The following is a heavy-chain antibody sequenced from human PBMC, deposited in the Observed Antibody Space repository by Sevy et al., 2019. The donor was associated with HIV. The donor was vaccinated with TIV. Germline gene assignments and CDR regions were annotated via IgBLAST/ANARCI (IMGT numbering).Heavy chain of an antibody. CDR1: GDSISTTNW. D-gene: IGHD2-15*01. CDR3: ARTLPNLKILRRYDLDV. J-gene: IGHJ6*02. CDR2: IYHSGST. V-gene: IGHV4-4*02. Sequence: SETLSLTCAVSGDSISTTNWWSWVRQPPGKGLEWIGEIYHSGSTHYNPSLKSRVTISVDKSKKQFSLKLSSVTAADTGVYYCARTLPNLKILRRYDLDVWGQGTTVTVSS.